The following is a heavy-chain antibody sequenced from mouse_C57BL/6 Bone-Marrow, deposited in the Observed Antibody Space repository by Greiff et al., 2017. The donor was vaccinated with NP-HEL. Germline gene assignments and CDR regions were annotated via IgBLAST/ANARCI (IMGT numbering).Heavy chain of an antibody. J-gene: IGHJ2*01. D-gene: IGHD2-4*01. CDR2: IDPENGDT. Sequence: DVQLQESGAELVRPGASVKLSCTASGFNIKDDYMHWVKQRPEQGLEWIGWIDPENGDTEYASKFQGKATITADTSSNTAYLQLSSLTSEDTAVFYWTTRDHDYDYYLDYWGQGTTLTVSS. CDR1: GFNIKDDY. CDR3: TTRDHDYDYYLDY. V-gene: IGHV14-4*01.